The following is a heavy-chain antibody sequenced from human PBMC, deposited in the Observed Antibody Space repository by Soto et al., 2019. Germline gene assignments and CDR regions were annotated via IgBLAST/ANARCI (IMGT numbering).Heavy chain of an antibody. Sequence: QVQLVESGGGVVQPGRSLRLSCAASGFTFSSYGMHWVRQAPGKGLEWVAVIWYDGSNKYYADSVKGRFTIYRDNSRDTRYLQMNSLRGEETAVFYWARGGGGCMDVWGQGTTVTVSS. CDR3: ARGGGGCMDV. V-gene: IGHV3-33*01. CDR1: GFTFSSYG. J-gene: IGHJ6*02. CDR2: IWYDGSNK. D-gene: IGHD3-16*01.